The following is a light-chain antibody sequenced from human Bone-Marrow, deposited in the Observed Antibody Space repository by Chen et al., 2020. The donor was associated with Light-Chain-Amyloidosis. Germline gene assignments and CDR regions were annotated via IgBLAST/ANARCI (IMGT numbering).Light chain of an antibody. CDR1: NIGATS. Sequence: SYVQTQPSSVSVAPGQTATIACGGNNIGATSAHWYQQTPGQAPLLVVYDDSDRPSGIPERLSGSNSGNTATLTISRVEAGDEADYYCQVWDRSSDRPVFGGGTKLTVL. CDR3: QVWDRSSDRPV. CDR2: DDS. V-gene: IGLV3-21*02. J-gene: IGLJ3*02.